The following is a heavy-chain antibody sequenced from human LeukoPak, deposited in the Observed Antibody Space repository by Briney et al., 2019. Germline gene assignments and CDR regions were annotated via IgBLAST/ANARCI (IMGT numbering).Heavy chain of an antibody. CDR1: GGSISSGGYY. J-gene: IGHJ3*02. V-gene: IGHV4-61*08. CDR3: ASLRKGHQDAFDI. D-gene: IGHD1-14*01. CDR2: IYYSGST. Sequence: SETLSLTCTVSGGSISSGGYYWSWIRQPPGKGLEWIGYIYYSGSTNYNPSLKSRVTISVDTSKNQFSLKLSSVTAADTAVYYCASLRKGHQDAFDIWGQGTMVTVSS.